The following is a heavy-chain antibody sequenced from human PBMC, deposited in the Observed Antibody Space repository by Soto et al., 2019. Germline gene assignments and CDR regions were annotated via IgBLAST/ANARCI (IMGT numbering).Heavy chain of an antibody. CDR3: ARALPPLVNDLDI. J-gene: IGHJ3*02. CDR2: IIPIFGTA. Sequence: SVKVSCKASGGTFSSYAISWVRQAPGQGLEWMGGIIPIFGTANYAQKFQGRVTITADESTSTAYMELSSLRSEDTAVYYCARALPPLVNDLDIWGQATMVTVSS. CDR1: GGTFSSYA. V-gene: IGHV1-69*13. D-gene: IGHD1-1*01.